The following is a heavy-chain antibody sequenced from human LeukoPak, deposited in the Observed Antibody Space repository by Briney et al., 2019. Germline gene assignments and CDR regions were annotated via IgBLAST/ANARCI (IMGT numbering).Heavy chain of an antibody. J-gene: IGHJ3*02. D-gene: IGHD3-22*01. Sequence: SETLSLTCTVSGGSISGSYWSWIRQTPAKGLDWIGYIYYRESTNFNPSLKSRVTISVDTSKNQFSLKLSSVTAADTAVYYCARHWVSADSSGETYAFDIWGQGTMVTVSS. CDR2: IYYREST. CDR3: ARHWVSADSSGETYAFDI. CDR1: GGSISGSY. V-gene: IGHV4-59*08.